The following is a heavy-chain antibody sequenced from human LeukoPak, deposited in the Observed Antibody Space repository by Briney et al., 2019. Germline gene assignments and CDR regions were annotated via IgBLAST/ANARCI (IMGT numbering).Heavy chain of an antibody. CDR1: GFTFSSYA. CDR2: ISYDGSNK. Sequence: QPGRSLRLSCAASGFTFSSYAMHWVRQAPGKGLEWVAVISYDGSNKYYAGSVKGRFTISRDNSKNTLYLQINSLKREDTAVYHFARDFRSSASPTLDYWGQGSL. V-gene: IGHV3-30-3*01. CDR3: ARDFRSSASPTLDY. J-gene: IGHJ4*02.